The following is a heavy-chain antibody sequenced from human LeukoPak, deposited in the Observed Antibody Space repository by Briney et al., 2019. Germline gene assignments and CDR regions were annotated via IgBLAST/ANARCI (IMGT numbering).Heavy chain of an antibody. J-gene: IGHJ4*02. CDR2: IKEDGSET. CDR3: ARGGPRDNGTAHN. D-gene: IGHD1-1*01. V-gene: IGHV3-7*03. Sequence: PGGSLRLSCAASGFPFSSYWMTWVRQAPGQGLEWVANIKEDGSETYYVDSVKGRFIVSRDNAKNSLYLQMNSLRVDDTAVYFCARGGPRDNGTAHNWGQGTLVSVSS. CDR1: GFPFSSYW.